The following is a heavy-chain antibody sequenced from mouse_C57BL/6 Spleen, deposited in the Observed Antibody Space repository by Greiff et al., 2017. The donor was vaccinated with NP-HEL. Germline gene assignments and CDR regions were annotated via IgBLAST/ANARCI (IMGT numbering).Heavy chain of an antibody. CDR3: AIYDGYYVFDY. CDR1: GYTFTDYY. Sequence: VQLQQSGPELVKPGASVKISCKASGYTFTDYYMNWVKQSHGKSLEWIGDINPNNGGTSYNQKFKGKATLTVDKSSSTAYMELRSLTSEDSAVYYCAIYDGYYVFDYWGQGTTLTVSS. V-gene: IGHV1-26*01. CDR2: INPNNGGT. D-gene: IGHD2-3*01. J-gene: IGHJ2*01.